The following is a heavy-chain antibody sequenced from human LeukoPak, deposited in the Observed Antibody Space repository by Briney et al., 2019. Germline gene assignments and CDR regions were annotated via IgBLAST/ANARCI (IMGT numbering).Heavy chain of an antibody. D-gene: IGHD6-6*01. CDR3: AKTRRDSSSSGVYYY. V-gene: IGHV4-31*03. CDR1: GGSISSGGYY. Sequence: SQTLSLTCTVSGGSISSGGYYWSWIRQHPGKGLEWIGYIYYSGSTYYNPSLKSRVTISVDTSKNQFSLKLSSVTAADTAVYYSAKTRRDSSSSGVYYYWGQGTLVTVSS. CDR2: IYYSGST. J-gene: IGHJ4*02.